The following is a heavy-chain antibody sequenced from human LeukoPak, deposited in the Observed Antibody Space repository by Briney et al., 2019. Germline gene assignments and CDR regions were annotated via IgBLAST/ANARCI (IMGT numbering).Heavy chain of an antibody. CDR3: ARDAITMVRGVISP. D-gene: IGHD3-10*01. Sequence: GGSLRLSCAASGFTFSSYSMNWVRQAPGKGLEWVSSISSRSSYIYYADSVKGRFTISRDNAKNSLYLQMNSLRAEDTAVYYCARDAITMVRGVISPWGQGTLVTVSS. J-gene: IGHJ5*02. CDR1: GFTFSSYS. V-gene: IGHV3-21*01. CDR2: ISSRSSYI.